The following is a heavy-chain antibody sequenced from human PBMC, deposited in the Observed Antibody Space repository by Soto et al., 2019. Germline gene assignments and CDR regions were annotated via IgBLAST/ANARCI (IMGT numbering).Heavy chain of an antibody. V-gene: IGHV4-31*03. D-gene: IGHD2-15*01. CDR3: ARFGRGEYYYYGMDV. Sequence: QVQLQESGPGLVKPSQTLSLTCTVSGGSISSGGYYWSWIRQHPGKGLEWIGYIYYSVSTYYNPSLKIRLTVSVDSSKNQFSLKLSSGTAADTAVYSCARFGRGEYYYYGMDVWGHGTTVTVSS. J-gene: IGHJ6*02. CDR2: IYYSVST. CDR1: GGSISSGGYY.